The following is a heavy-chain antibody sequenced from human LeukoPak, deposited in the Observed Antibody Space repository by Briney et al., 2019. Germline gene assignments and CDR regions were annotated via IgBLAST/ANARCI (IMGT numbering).Heavy chain of an antibody. Sequence: PGGSLRLSCAASGFTFSSYGMHWVRQAPGKGLEWVEFIRSDGSNKYCADAVKGRFTISRDNSKHTLYLQMNSLRAEDTAVYYCARRKGHYSESNGYDYQDYYYLDVWAKGTTVTVSS. CDR3: ARRKGHYSESNGYDYQDYYYLDV. D-gene: IGHD3-22*01. CDR1: GFTFSSYG. V-gene: IGHV3-30*02. CDR2: IRSDGSNK. J-gene: IGHJ6*03.